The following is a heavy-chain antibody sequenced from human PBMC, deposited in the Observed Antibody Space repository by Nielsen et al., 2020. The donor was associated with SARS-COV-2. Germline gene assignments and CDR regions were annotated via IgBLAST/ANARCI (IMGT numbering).Heavy chain of an antibody. V-gene: IGHV2-5*02. CDR2: IYWDDDK. CDR1: GFSLSTSGVG. CDR3: TAALYYYGSGSYYRYYFDY. D-gene: IGHD3-10*01. J-gene: IGHJ4*02. Sequence: SGPTLVKPTQTLTLTCTFSGFSLSTSGVGVGWIRQPPGKAPEWLALIYWDDDKRYSPFLKRRLTITKDTSKNQVVLTMTNMDPVDTATYFCTAALYYYGSGSYYRYYFDYWGQGTLVTVSS.